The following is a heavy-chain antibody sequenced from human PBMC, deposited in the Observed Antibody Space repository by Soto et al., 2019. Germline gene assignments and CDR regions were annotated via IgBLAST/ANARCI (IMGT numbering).Heavy chain of an antibody. CDR3: AREGVGAFDI. CDR1: GFTFSSYG. J-gene: IGHJ3*02. V-gene: IGHV3-33*01. CDR2: IWYDGSNK. Sequence: PGGSLRLSCAASGFTFSSYGMHWVRQAPGKGLEWVAVIWYDGSNKYYADSVKGRFTISRDNSKSTLYLQMNSLRTEDTAVYYCAREGVGAFDIWGQGTMVTVSS. D-gene: IGHD2-8*01.